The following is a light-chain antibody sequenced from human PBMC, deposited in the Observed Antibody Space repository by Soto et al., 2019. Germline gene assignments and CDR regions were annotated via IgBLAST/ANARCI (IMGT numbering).Light chain of an antibody. J-gene: IGKJ1*01. V-gene: IGKV1-5*01. CDR2: DAS. CDR3: QQYNTYWT. Sequence: DIQMTQSPSSLSASVGDRVIITCRASQSISDYLAWYQQKPGKAPKLLIYDASNLESGVPSRFSGSGSGTEFTLTISGLQPDDFATYYCQQYNTYWTFGQGTKVDIK. CDR1: QSISDY.